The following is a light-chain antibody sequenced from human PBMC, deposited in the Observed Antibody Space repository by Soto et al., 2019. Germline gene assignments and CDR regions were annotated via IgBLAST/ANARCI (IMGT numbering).Light chain of an antibody. J-gene: IGKJ5*01. CDR3: QQYSSYST. V-gene: IGKV1-5*01. Sequence: DIQMTQSPSTLSASVGDEFTITFRASQSVGSWLAWYQHKPGKAPKVLIYDVSTLKSGVPSRFSGSASATEFTLTISSLQPDDFATYYCQQYSSYSTFGQGTRLEIK. CDR2: DVS. CDR1: QSVGSW.